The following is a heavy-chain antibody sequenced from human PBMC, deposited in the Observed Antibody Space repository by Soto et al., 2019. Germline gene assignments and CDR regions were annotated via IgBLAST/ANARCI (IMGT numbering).Heavy chain of an antibody. J-gene: IGHJ4*02. CDR3: AKDDVGAVAGYFDY. D-gene: IGHD6-19*01. CDR1: GFTFSSYA. CDR2: ISGSGGST. Sequence: GGSLRLSCAASGFTFSSYAMSWVRQAPGKGLEWVSAISGSGGSTYYADSVKGRFTISRDNSKNTLYPQMNSLRAEDTAVYYCAKDDVGAVAGYFDYWGQGTLVTVSS. V-gene: IGHV3-23*01.